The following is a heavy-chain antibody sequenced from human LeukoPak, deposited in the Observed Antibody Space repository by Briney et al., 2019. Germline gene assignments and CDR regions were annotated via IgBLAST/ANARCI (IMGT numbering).Heavy chain of an antibody. J-gene: IGHJ5*02. CDR2: VDPEDGET. V-gene: IGHV1-69-2*01. CDR1: GYTFTDYY. D-gene: IGHD3-22*01. Sequence: VKVSCKVSGYTFTDYYMHWVQQAPGKGLEWMGLVDPEDGETIYAEKSQGRVTITADTSTDTAYMELSSLRSEDTAVYYCATDAPYYYDSSGYYWYNWFDPWGQGTLVTVSS. CDR3: ATDAPYYYDSSGYYWYNWFDP.